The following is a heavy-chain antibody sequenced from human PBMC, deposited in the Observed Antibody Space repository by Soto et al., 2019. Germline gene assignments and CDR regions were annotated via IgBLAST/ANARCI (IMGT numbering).Heavy chain of an antibody. V-gene: IGHV3-23*01. J-gene: IGHJ4*02. Sequence: PGRSLRLSCAASRFTFGNYAMTWVRQTPGKGPEWVSGVTSSGSSAYYADSVKGRLTITRDNSKYTLYLQMNSLRADDTAVYYCAKASTGTTGQLDFWGQGTQVTVSS. CDR1: RFTFGNYA. D-gene: IGHD1-1*01. CDR3: AKASTGTTGQLDF. CDR2: VTSSGSSA.